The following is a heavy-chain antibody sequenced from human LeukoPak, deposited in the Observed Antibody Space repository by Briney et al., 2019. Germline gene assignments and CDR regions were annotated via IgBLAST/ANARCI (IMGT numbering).Heavy chain of an antibody. V-gene: IGHV3-21*01. J-gene: IGHJ4*02. D-gene: IGHD1-1*01. CDR2: ISSSSSYI. Sequence: PGGSLRLSCAASGFTFSSYSMNWVRQAPGKGLEWVSSISSSSSYIYYADSVKGRFTISRDNAKNSLYLQMNSLRAEDTAVYYCARDASSTGTSDYWGQGTLVTVSS. CDR3: ARDASSTGTSDY. CDR1: GFTFSSYS.